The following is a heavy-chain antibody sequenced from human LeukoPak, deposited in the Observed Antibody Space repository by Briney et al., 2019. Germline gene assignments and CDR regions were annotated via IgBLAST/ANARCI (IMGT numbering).Heavy chain of an antibody. CDR2: IYYSGST. D-gene: IGHD3-10*01. Sequence: SETLSLTCTVSGGSISSSSYYWGWIRQPPGKGLECIGLIYYSGSTYYNPSLKSRVTISVDTSNNQFSLKMSSVTAADTAVYFCARHQEGMVRGVLYYLDVWGKGTTVIISS. CDR1: GGSISSSSYY. CDR3: ARHQEGMVRGVLYYLDV. J-gene: IGHJ6*03. V-gene: IGHV4-39*01.